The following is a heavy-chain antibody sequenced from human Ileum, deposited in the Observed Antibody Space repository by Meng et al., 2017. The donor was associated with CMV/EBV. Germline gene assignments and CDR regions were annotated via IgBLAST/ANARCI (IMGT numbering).Heavy chain of an antibody. D-gene: IGHD4-11*01. CDR2: IIPIFGTA. J-gene: IGHJ5*02. CDR3: ARVATVTTYGWFDP. Sequence: KASGGTVSSYAISWVRQAPGQGLEWMGGIIPIFGTADYAQKFQGRVTISTVESTSTAYMELSSLRSEDTAVYYCARVATVTTYGWFDPWGQGTLVTVSS. V-gene: IGHV1-69*05. CDR1: GGTVSSYA.